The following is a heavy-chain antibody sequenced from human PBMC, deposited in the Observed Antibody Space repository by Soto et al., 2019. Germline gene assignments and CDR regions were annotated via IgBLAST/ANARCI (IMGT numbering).Heavy chain of an antibody. CDR2: IYYSGST. Sequence: SETLSLTCTVSGGSISSYYWSWIRQPPGKGLEWIGYIYYSGSTNYNPSLKSRVTISVDTSKNQFSLKLSSVTAADTAVYYCARDRYFDYWGQGTLVTISS. CDR3: ARDRYFDY. J-gene: IGHJ4*02. CDR1: GGSISSYY. V-gene: IGHV4-59*01.